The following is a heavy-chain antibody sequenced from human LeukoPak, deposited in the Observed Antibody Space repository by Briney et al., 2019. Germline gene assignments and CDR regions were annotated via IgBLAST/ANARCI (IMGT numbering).Heavy chain of an antibody. V-gene: IGHV5-10-1*01. CDR1: GXIFTSYW. Sequence: GESLKISCKGSGXIFTSYWSTWVRQMPGKGLEWMGMIDPTDSYTNYSPSFQGHVTISTDKSISTAYLHWTSLKASDTAIYYCARRGRSSSNFDFWGQGTLVTVSS. CDR3: ARRGRSSSNFDF. D-gene: IGHD6-6*01. J-gene: IGHJ4*02. CDR2: IDPTDSYT.